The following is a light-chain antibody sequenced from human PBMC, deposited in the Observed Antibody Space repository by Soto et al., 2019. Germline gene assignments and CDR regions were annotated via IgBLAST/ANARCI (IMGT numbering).Light chain of an antibody. V-gene: IGLV2-23*01. CDR1: SXTVGGFNV. Sequence: QSALTQPASVSGSPGQSITICCTGTSXTVGGFNVVSWYQQHPGKAPKVIIYEGIKRPSGVSNRFSGSNSGSTASLTISGLQAEDEADYYCCSYVGATTYVFVTGTKVTV. J-gene: IGLJ1*01. CDR3: CSYVGATTYV. CDR2: EGI.